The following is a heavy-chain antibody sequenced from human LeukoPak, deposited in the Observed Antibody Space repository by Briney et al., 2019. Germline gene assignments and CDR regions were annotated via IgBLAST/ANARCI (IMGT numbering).Heavy chain of an antibody. CDR1: GFIFSSYG. V-gene: IGHV3-30*18. Sequence: PGRSLRLSCAASGFIFSSYGMHWVRQAPGKGLEWVAVMSYDGSEKYYADPVKGRFTISRDNSKNTLFLQLNSLRAEDTAVYYCAKDATWIQHFDYWGQGTLVIVSS. CDR2: MSYDGSEK. D-gene: IGHD5-18*01. J-gene: IGHJ4*02. CDR3: AKDATWIQHFDY.